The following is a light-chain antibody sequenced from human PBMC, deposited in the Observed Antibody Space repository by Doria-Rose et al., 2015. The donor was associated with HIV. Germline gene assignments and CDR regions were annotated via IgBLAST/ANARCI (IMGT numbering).Light chain of an antibody. Sequence: SASTGDGVTITCRASQDISNYLAWYQQKPGKAPKLLIYAAPTLQSGVPSRFSGSGSGTDFTLTISYLQSEDFATYYCQQYYSYPPTFGQGTKVEVK. V-gene: IGKV1-8*01. CDR1: QDISNY. J-gene: IGKJ1*01. CDR3: QQYYSYPPT. CDR2: AAP.